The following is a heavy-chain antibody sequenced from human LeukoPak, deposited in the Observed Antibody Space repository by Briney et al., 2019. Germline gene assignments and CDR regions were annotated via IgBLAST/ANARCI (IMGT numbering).Heavy chain of an antibody. CDR1: GYTFTGYY. CDR3: ARTAARRFDY. CDR2: INPNSGGT. D-gene: IGHD6-6*01. V-gene: IGHV1-2*04. J-gene: IGHJ4*02. Sequence: ASVEVSCKASGYTFTGYYMHWVRQAPGQGLEWMGWINPNSGGTNYAQKFQGWVTMTRDTSISTAYMELSSLRSDDTAVYYCARTAARRFDYWGQGTLVTVSS.